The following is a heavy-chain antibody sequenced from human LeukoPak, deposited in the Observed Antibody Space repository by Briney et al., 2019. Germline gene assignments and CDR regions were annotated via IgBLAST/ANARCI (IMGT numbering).Heavy chain of an antibody. CDR1: GGSISSYY. D-gene: IGHD4-17*01. V-gene: IGHV4-59*01. CDR3: ARGSDFGDY. J-gene: IGHJ4*02. CDR2: MSYSGST. Sequence: PSETLSLTCTVSGGSISSYYWSWIRQPPWKGLEWIGYMSYSGSTNYNPSLKSRVTMSINTSKNQFSLRLSSVTAADTAVYYCARGSDFGDYWGQGTLVTVSS.